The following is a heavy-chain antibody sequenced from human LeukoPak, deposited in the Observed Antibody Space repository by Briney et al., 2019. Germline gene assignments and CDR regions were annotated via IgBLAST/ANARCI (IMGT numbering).Heavy chain of an antibody. CDR3: NTEFLKRGDDGFDI. Sequence: GGSLRLSCAASGFTFANAWMNWVRQAPGKGLEWVGRIRSKAAGGTTDYTAPVKGRFTISRDDSKNTVFLQMDSLKTEDTGVYHCNTEFLKRGDDGFDIWGQGTLVTVSS. J-gene: IGHJ3*02. D-gene: IGHD3-16*01. CDR1: GFTFANAW. V-gene: IGHV3-15*07. CDR2: IRSKAAGGTT.